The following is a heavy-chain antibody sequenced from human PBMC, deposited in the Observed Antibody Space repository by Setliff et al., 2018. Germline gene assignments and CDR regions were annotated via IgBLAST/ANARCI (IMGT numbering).Heavy chain of an antibody. J-gene: IGHJ4*02. CDR1: GYSLTNYW. Sequence: GASLKISCKRSGYSLTNYWIGWVRQIPGKGLEWMGIIYPGDSDTRYSPAFQGQVTIAVDRSRVTAYLQWDSLKASDAATYYCARDGVPRPNYNFWSGKVDSWGQGHLVTVSS. CDR2: IYPGDSDT. CDR3: ARDGVPRPNYNFWSGKVDS. D-gene: IGHD3-3*01. V-gene: IGHV5-51*01.